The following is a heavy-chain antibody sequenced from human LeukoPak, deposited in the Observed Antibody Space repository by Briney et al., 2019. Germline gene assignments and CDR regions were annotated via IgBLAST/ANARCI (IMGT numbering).Heavy chain of an antibody. CDR2: INQDGSEK. CDR3: ARMTGGLWDY. V-gene: IGHV3-7*05. Sequence: YPGGSLRLSCAASGFTFSSYGMHWVRQAPGKGLEWVANINQDGSEKYYVDSVEGRFTISRDNARNSLYLQLNSLRAEDTAVYYCARMTGGLWDYWGQGTLVTVSS. D-gene: IGHD2-15*01. CDR1: GFTFSSYG. J-gene: IGHJ4*02.